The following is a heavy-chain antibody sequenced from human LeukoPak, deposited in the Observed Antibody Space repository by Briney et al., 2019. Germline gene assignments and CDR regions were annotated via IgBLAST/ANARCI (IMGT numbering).Heavy chain of an antibody. D-gene: IGHD1-26*01. J-gene: IGHJ4*02. CDR1: GFTFSSYA. Sequence: GGSLRLSCEASGFTFSSYAMSWVRQVPGKGLEWVSSISGSGGSTDYADSVKGRFTISRENSKNTLYLQMNSLRAEDTAVYYCAKDGSYYDFDYWGQGTLVTVSS. CDR2: ISGSGGST. CDR3: AKDGSYYDFDY. V-gene: IGHV3-23*01.